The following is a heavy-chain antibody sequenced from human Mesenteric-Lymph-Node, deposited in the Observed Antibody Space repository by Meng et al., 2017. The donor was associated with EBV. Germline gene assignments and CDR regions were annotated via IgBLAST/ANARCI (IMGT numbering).Heavy chain of an antibody. V-gene: IGHV4-4*02. CDR1: GGSISSNNW. J-gene: IGHJ4*02. Sequence: QVPLLGSGPGLGKPSGTLSLTCTVSGGSISSNNWWTWVRQPPGKGLEWIGEIFHTGSTNYNPSLKSRVTMSVDKSKNQFSLRLNSVTAADTAVYYCARDVQMATIWGQGTLVTVSS. CDR2: IFHTGST. D-gene: IGHD5-24*01. CDR3: ARDVQMATI.